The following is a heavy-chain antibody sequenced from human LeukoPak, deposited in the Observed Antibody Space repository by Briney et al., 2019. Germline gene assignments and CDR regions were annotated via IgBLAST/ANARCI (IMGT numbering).Heavy chain of an antibody. J-gene: IGHJ6*02. CDR1: GFTFSSYA. V-gene: IGHV3-64*01. D-gene: IGHD5-12*01. Sequence: GGSLRLSCAASGFTFSSYAMHWVRQAPGKGLEYVSAISSNGGRTYYANSVKGRFTISRDNSKNTLYLQMGSLRAEDMAVYYCAREGVEWLRGSMDVWGQGTTVTVSS. CDR3: AREGVEWLRGSMDV. CDR2: ISSNGGRT.